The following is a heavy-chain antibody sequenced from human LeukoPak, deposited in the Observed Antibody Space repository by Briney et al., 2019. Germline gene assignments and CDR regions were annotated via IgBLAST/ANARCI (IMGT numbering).Heavy chain of an antibody. CDR1: GYTFTSYY. J-gene: IGHJ4*02. V-gene: IGHV1-46*01. CDR3: ARVGASEYSSSSYFDY. Sequence: ASVRVSCKASGYTFTSYYMHWVRQAPGQGLEWMGIINPSGGSTSYAQKFQGRVTMTRDTSTSTVYMELSSLRSEDTAVYYCARVGASEYSSSSYFDYWGQGTLVTVSS. D-gene: IGHD6-6*01. CDR2: INPSGGST.